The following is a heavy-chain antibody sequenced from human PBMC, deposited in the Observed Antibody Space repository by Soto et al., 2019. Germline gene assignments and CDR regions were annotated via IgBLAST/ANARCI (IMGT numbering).Heavy chain of an antibody. CDR1: GFTVSSNY. D-gene: IGHD1-26*01. CDR3: ARGHSGSYYDYVYFDY. J-gene: IGHJ4*02. V-gene: IGHV3-53*04. Sequence: GGSLRLSCAASGFTVSSNYMSWVRQAPGKGLEWVSVIYSGGSTYYADSVKGRFTISRHNSKNTLYLQMNSLRAEDTAVYYCARGHSGSYYDYVYFDYWGQGTLVTVSS. CDR2: IYSGGST.